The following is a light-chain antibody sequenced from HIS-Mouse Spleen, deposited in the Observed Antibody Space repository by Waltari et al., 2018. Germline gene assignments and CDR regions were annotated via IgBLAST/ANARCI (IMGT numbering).Light chain of an antibody. J-gene: IGLJ3*02. CDR1: ALPKKY. Sequence: SYELTQPPSVSVSPGQTARITCSGDALPKKYAYWYQQKSGQAPGLVIDEDSKRPSGVPGEFSGSSSGTMATLTISGAQVEDEADYYCYSTDSSGNWVFGGGTKLTVL. CDR2: EDS. CDR3: YSTDSSGNWV. V-gene: IGLV3-10*01.